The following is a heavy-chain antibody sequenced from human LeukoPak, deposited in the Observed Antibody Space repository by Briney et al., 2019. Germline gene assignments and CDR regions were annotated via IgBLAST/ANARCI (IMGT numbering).Heavy chain of an antibody. Sequence: ASVKVSCKASGYTFTGYYMHWVRQAPGQGLGWMGWINPNSGGTNYAQKFQGRVTMTRNTSISTAYMELSSLRSEDTAVYYCARVLSIAAASTGSWGQGTLVTVSS. CDR3: ARVLSIAAASTGS. D-gene: IGHD6-13*01. J-gene: IGHJ5*02. CDR2: INPNSGGT. V-gene: IGHV1-2*02. CDR1: GYTFTGYY.